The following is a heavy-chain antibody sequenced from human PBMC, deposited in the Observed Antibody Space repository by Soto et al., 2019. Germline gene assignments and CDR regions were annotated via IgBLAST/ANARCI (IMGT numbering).Heavy chain of an antibody. V-gene: IGHV3-23*01. Sequence: EVQLLESGGGLVQPGGSLRLSCAASGFTFSSYAMSWVRQAPGKGLEWVSAISGSGGSTYYADSVKGRFTISRDNSKNTLYLEMNSLRAEDTVVYYCAKVGGGSGSYQFGHWGQGTLVTVSS. J-gene: IGHJ4*02. CDR2: ISGSGGST. CDR1: GFTFSSYA. D-gene: IGHD3-10*01. CDR3: AKVGGGSGSYQFGH.